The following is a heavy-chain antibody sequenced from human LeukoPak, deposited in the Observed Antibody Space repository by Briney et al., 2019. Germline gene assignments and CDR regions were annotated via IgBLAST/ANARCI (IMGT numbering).Heavy chain of an antibody. CDR3: ARALDYGGWFDP. Sequence: GGSLRLSCAASGLTFSSYSMNWVRQAPGKGLEWVSSISSSSSYIYYADSVKGRFTISRDNAKNSLYLQMNSLRAEDTAVYYCARALDYGGWFDPWGKGTTVTVSS. J-gene: IGHJ6*04. V-gene: IGHV3-21*01. CDR2: ISSSSSYI. CDR1: GLTFSSYS. D-gene: IGHD4-17*01.